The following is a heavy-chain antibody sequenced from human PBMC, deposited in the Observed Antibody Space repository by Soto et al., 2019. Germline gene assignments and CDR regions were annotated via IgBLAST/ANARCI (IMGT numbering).Heavy chain of an antibody. CDR3: SIGIGMEDTYYYYGLDI. V-gene: IGHV1-3*01. J-gene: IGHJ6*02. D-gene: IGHD1-1*01. CDR1: GYTFTTHA. Sequence: ASVKVSCKASGYTFTTHAMHWVRQAPGQSLEWMGWINGGTGQTKHSQRFQGRVNITRDTSASTAYMELSSLRSEDTAVYYCSIGIGMEDTYYYYGLDIWGQGTTVTVSS. CDR2: INGGTGQT.